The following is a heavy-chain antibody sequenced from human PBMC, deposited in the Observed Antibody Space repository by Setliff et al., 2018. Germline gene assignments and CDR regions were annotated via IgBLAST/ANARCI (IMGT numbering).Heavy chain of an antibody. CDR2: IYTSGSI. Sequence: SETLSLTCRVSGASITSYYWSWIRQPPGKGLEWIGYIYTSGSINYNPSLKSRVTILIDTSKNQFSLKLSSVTAADTAVFYCARAQYCSGGSCYSSNWFDPWGQGTLVTVSS. V-gene: IGHV4-4*08. D-gene: IGHD2-15*01. CDR1: GASITSYY. CDR3: ARAQYCSGGSCYSSNWFDP. J-gene: IGHJ5*02.